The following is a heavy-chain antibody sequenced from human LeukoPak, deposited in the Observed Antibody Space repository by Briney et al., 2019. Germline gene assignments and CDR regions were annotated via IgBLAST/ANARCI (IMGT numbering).Heavy chain of an antibody. V-gene: IGHV1-69*04. CDR2: IIPILGIA. D-gene: IGHD5-18*01. J-gene: IGHJ4*02. Sequence: SVKVSCKASGGTFSSYAISWVRQAPGQGLEWMGRIIPILGIANYAQKFQGRVTITADESTSTAYMELSSLRSEDTAVYYCARAGYSYGPYDYWGQGTLVTVSS. CDR1: GGTFSSYA. CDR3: ARAGYSYGPYDY.